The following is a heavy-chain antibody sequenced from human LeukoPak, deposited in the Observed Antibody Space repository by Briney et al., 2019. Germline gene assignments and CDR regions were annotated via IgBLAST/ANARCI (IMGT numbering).Heavy chain of an antibody. J-gene: IGHJ5*02. CDR3: ARTRAGTWFDP. Sequence: SETLSLTCAVYGGSFSGYYWSWIRQPAGKGLEWIGRIYTSGSTNYNPSLKSRVTISVDTSKNQFSLKLSSVTAADTAVYYCARTRAGTWFDPWGQGTLVTVSS. D-gene: IGHD6-13*01. V-gene: IGHV4-59*10. CDR2: IYTSGST. CDR1: GGSFSGYY.